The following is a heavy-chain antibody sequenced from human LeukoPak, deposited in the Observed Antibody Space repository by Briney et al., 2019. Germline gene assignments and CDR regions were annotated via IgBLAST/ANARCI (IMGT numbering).Heavy chain of an antibody. V-gene: IGHV4-34*01. J-gene: IGHJ5*02. D-gene: IGHD2-15*01. Sequence: SETLSLTCAVYGGSFSGYYWSWIRQPPGKGLEWIGEINHSGSTNYNPSLKSRVTISVDTSKNQFSLKLSSVTAADTAVYYCARDQLGYCSGGSCYSAWNSWFDPWGQGTLVTVSS. CDR3: ARDQLGYCSGGSCYSAWNSWFDP. CDR2: INHSGST. CDR1: GGSFSGYY.